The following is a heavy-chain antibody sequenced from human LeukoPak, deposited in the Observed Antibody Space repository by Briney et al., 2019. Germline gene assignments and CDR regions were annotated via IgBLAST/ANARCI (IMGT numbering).Heavy chain of an antibody. D-gene: IGHD2-2*01. J-gene: IGHJ5*02. CDR1: GFTFSSYA. V-gene: IGHV3-30-3*01. CDR2: ISYDGSNK. Sequence: GSLRLSCAASGFTFSSYAMHWVRQAPGKGLEWVAVISYDGSNKYYADSVKGRFTISRDNSKNTLYLQMNSLRAEDTAVYYCARLRYPSWGQGTLVTVSS. CDR3: ARLRYPS.